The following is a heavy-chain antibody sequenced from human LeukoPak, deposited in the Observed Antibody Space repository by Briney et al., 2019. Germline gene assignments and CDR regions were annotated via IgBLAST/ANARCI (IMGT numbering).Heavy chain of an antibody. CDR1: GSSFTSYW. Sequence: GESLKISFKGSGSSFTSYWIGWVRQMPGKGLEWMGIIYPGDSDTRYSPSFQGQVTISADKSISTAYLQWSSLKASDTAMYYCARLRDGLGYCSGGSCYLTPNWFDPWGQGTLVTVSS. V-gene: IGHV5-51*01. CDR2: IYPGDSDT. D-gene: IGHD2-15*01. J-gene: IGHJ5*02. CDR3: ARLRDGLGYCSGGSCYLTPNWFDP.